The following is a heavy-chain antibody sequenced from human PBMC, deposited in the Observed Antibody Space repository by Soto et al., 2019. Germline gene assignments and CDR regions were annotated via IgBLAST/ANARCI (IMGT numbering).Heavy chain of an antibody. CDR2: IYYSGST. V-gene: IGHV4-59*01. CDR1: GGSISSYY. J-gene: IGHJ6*03. CDR3: TGALRGSTSTLYYYYYYTDV. D-gene: IGHD2-2*01. Sequence: QVQLQESGPGLVKPSETLSLTCTVSGGSISSYYWSWIRQPPGKGLECIGCIYYSGSTNYNPTLKSRVTESVDTTKNQCALKRSSVTAADAAVYYCTGALRGSTSTLYYYYYYTDVWGKGTTVTVSS.